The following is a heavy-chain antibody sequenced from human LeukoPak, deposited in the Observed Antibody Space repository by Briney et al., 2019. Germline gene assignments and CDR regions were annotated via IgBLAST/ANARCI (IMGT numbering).Heavy chain of an antibody. V-gene: IGHV4-30-4*08. CDR1: GGSISSGDYY. Sequence: SETLSLTCTVSGGSISSGDYYWSWIRQPPGKGLEWIGYIYYSGSTYYNPSLKSRVTISVDTSKNQFSLKLSSVTAADTAVYYCARGVVPFYHPRLDVWGKGTTVTVSS. D-gene: IGHD2-15*01. CDR2: IYYSGST. CDR3: ARGVVPFYHPRLDV. J-gene: IGHJ6*04.